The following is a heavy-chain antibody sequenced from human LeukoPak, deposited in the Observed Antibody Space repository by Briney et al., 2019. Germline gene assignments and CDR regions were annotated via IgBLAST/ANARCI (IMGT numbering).Heavy chain of an antibody. V-gene: IGHV3-49*02. D-gene: IGHD4-17*01. Sequence: GRFAISRDDSKCIAYLQMNSLKTEDTAVYYCTRDRSTVTTSLFDYWGQGTLVTVSS. J-gene: IGHJ4*02. CDR3: TRDRSTVTTSLFDY.